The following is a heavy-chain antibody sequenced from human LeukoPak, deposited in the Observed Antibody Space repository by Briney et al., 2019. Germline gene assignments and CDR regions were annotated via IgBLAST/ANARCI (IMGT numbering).Heavy chain of an antibody. V-gene: IGHV1-2*02. D-gene: IGHD1-7*01. J-gene: IGHJ4*02. CDR2: INPNTGGT. Sequence: ASVKDSCMASRGTFSSYAISWVRQAPGQGLEWMGCINPNTGGTNYVQKFQGRVTMTRHTPLSTAYMELSRLRSDGTAVLYCARSSGKWGWNYAGGDYWGQGTLVNVSS. CDR3: ARSSGKWGWNYAGGDY. CDR1: RGTFSSYA.